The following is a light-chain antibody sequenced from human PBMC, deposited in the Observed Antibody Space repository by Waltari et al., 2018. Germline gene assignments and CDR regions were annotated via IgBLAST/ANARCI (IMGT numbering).Light chain of an antibody. CDR3: QQYKSFPFT. CDR1: QTINTW. CDR2: KAS. Sequence: DIQMTQSPSTLSASVGDRVTITCRASQTINTWLAWHQQKPGKPPNLLIYKASSLESGVPSRFSGSGSGTEFTLSISSLQPDDFATYYYQQYKSFPFTFGGGTKVEVK. V-gene: IGKV1-5*03. J-gene: IGKJ4*01.